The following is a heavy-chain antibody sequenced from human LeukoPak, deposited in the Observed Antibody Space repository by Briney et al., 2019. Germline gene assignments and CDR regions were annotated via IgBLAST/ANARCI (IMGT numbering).Heavy chain of an antibody. CDR3: ARDIVVAPAALHWFDP. D-gene: IGHD2-2*02. CDR1: GYSISSGYY. V-gene: IGHV4-38-2*02. J-gene: IGHJ5*02. Sequence: SETLSLTCTVSGYSISSGYYWGWIRQPPGNGLEWIGSIYHSGSTYYNPSLKSRVTISVDTSKNQFSLKLSSVTAADTAVYYCARDIVVAPAALHWFDPWGQGTLVTVSS. CDR2: IYHSGST.